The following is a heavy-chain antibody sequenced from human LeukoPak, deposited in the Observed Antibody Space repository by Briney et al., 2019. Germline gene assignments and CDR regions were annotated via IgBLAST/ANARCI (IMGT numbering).Heavy chain of an antibody. CDR2: IYYSGST. D-gene: IGHD6-13*01. J-gene: IGHJ4*02. CDR3: ATHPRSIAAAGNFDY. Sequence: SQTLSLTCTVSGGSISSGDYYWSWIRQPPGKGLEWIGYIYYSGSTYYNPSLKSRVTISVDTSKNQFSLKLSSVTAADTAVYYCATHPRSIAAAGNFDYWGQGTLVTVSS. V-gene: IGHV4-30-4*08. CDR1: GGSISSGDYY.